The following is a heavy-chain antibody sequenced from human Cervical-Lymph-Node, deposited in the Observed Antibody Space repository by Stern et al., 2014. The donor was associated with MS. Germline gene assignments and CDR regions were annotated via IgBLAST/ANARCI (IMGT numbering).Heavy chain of an antibody. CDR2: FSGANANT. V-gene: IGHV1-3*01. CDR1: GYTFISYT. D-gene: IGHD5-12*01. J-gene: IGHJ3*02. CDR3: GRAPGVLRPRGLRGIDAFDM. Sequence: QVQMVQSGAEVKEPGASVTLYCRDSGYTFISYTMHWVRQAPGHVPERMGWFSGANANTNISQKFQGRVTLSRDTTRTPVYVVFSSLRSEDTAVYYCGRAPGVLRPRGLRGIDAFDMWGQGTMVTVSS.